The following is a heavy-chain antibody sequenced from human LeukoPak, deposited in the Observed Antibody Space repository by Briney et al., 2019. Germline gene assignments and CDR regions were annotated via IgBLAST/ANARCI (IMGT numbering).Heavy chain of an antibody. CDR3: ARDAGIPVVRDPHWFDP. CDR1: GYTFTNYH. Sequence: ASVKVSCKASGYTFTNYHVHWVRQAPGQGLEWMGIINPKSGTTSYAQKLQGRVTTTRDTSTSTVYMELSSLRSEDTAVYFCARDAGIPVVRDPHWFDPWGQGTLVTVSS. J-gene: IGHJ5*02. V-gene: IGHV1-46*01. CDR2: INPKSGTT. D-gene: IGHD3-10*01.